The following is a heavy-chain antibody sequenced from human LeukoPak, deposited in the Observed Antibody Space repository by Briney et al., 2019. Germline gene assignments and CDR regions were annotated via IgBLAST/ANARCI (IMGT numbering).Heavy chain of an antibody. V-gene: IGHV4-39*01. D-gene: IGHD3-9*01. CDR3: QKTAYDILTGYYPGGGYYYYYGMDV. Sequence: PSENQSLTCTVSGGSISSSSYYWGGLLQPPGTGPEWLVRIYNSGSAYYNPSLKSRVTIFVDTSKNQFSLKLSSVTAADTVFFFKQKTAYDILTGYYPGGGYYYYYGMDVWGQGTTVTVSS. J-gene: IGHJ6*02. CDR2: IYNSGSA. CDR1: GGSISSSSYY.